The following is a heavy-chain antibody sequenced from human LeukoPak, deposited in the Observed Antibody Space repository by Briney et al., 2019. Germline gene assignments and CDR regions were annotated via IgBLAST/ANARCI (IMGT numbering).Heavy chain of an antibody. CDR3: VRVFGSSWYFNY. Sequence: SVKVSCKASGGTFSSYTISWVRQAPGQGLEWMGRIIPILGIANYAQRFQGRVTITADKSTSTAYMELSSLRSEDTAVYYCVRVFGSSWYFNYWGQGTLVTVSS. CDR1: GGTFSSYT. D-gene: IGHD6-13*01. CDR2: IIPILGIA. V-gene: IGHV1-69*02. J-gene: IGHJ4*02.